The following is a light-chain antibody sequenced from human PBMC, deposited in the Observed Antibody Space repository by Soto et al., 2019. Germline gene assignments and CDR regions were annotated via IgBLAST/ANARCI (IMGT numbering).Light chain of an antibody. V-gene: IGKV3-20*01. Sequence: EIVLTQSPGTLSLSPGERVTLSCRASQSVSSSYLAWYRQKPGQAPRLLIYGASSRATGIPDRFSGSGSGTDFTLTIRRLEPEDFAVSLCQHYGSSPPYTFGQRTKLEIK. CDR2: GAS. CDR3: QHYGSSPPYT. J-gene: IGKJ2*01. CDR1: QSVSSSY.